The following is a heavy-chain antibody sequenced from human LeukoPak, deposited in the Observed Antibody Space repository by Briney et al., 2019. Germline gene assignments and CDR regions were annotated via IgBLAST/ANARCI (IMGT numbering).Heavy chain of an antibody. CDR3: ARDSPYGTAGY. D-gene: IGHD2-8*02. CDR1: GFAFSNYN. Sequence: GGSLRLSCAASGFAFSNYNMNWVRQAPGKGLEWVSSISSSSSYIYYADSVKGRFTISRDNTKNSLYLQMDSLRAEDTAVYYCARDSPYGTAGYWGQGTLVTVSS. V-gene: IGHV3-21*01. CDR2: ISSSSSYI. J-gene: IGHJ4*02.